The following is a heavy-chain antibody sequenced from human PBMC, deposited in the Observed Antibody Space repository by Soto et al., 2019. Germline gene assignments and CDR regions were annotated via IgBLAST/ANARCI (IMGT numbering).Heavy chain of an antibody. Sequence: SETLSLSCTVSGYSISSGYHWAWIRQPPGKGLEWLGSVHYSGNTYYNPSLKSRLTISVDKSKNQFSLNLSSVTAADTAVYYCARQDRVVAEGRWFDPWGQGTLVTVSS. CDR1: GYSISSGYH. CDR3: ARQDRVVAEGRWFDP. V-gene: IGHV4-38-2*02. D-gene: IGHD2-15*01. J-gene: IGHJ5*02. CDR2: VHYSGNT.